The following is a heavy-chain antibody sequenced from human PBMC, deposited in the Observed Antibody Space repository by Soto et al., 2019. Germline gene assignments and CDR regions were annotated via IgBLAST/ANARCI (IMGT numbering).Heavy chain of an antibody. V-gene: IGHV1-2*04. J-gene: IGHJ6*02. Sequence: ASVKVSCKASGYTFTGYYMHWVRQAPGQGLEWMGWINPNSGGTNYAQKFQGWVTMTRDTSISTAYMELSRLRSDDTAVYYCARGGNITPLYYDILTGNYGMDVWGQGTTVTV. CDR2: INPNSGGT. CDR1: GYTFTGYY. D-gene: IGHD3-9*01. CDR3: ARGGNITPLYYDILTGNYGMDV.